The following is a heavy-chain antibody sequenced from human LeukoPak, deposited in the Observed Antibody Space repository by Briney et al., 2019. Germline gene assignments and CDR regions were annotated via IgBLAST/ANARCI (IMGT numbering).Heavy chain of an antibody. CDR1: GFTFSRYW. CDR2: IKQDGSEK. Sequence: GGSLRLSCAASGFTFSRYWMTWVRQAPGKGLEWMANIKQDGSEKYYVDSVKGRFTISRDNAKNSLYLQMNSLRAEDTAVYYCARGRGWEGEYYYYYMDVWGKGTMVTISS. J-gene: IGHJ6*03. V-gene: IGHV3-7*01. D-gene: IGHD1-26*01. CDR3: ARGRGWEGEYYYYYMDV.